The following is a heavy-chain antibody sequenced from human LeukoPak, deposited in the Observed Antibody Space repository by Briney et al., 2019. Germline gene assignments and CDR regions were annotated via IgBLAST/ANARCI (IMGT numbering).Heavy chain of an antibody. J-gene: IGHJ5*02. CDR1: GYTFTSYY. V-gene: IGHV1-18*01. CDR3: ARDSGSDSSNWYGKWLAP. D-gene: IGHD6-13*01. Sequence: GASVKVSCTASGYTFTSYYINWVRQAPGQGLEWMGWISAYNGITNYAQKLQDRVTMTTDTSTSTAYMGLRSLTSDDTAVYYCARDSGSDSSNWYGKWLAPWGQGTLVTVSS. CDR2: ISAYNGIT.